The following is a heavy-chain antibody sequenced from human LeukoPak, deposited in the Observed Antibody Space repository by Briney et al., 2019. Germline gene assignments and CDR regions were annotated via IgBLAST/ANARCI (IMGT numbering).Heavy chain of an antibody. CDR3: ARAHYSESFGY. J-gene: IGHJ4*02. Sequence: GGSLRLSCAASGFIFDDYGMSWVRQAPGKGLEWVSGINWNGGSTGYADSVKGRFTISRDNAKNSLYLQMNSLRAEYTALYYCARAHYSESFGYWGQGTLVTVSS. CDR2: INWNGGST. CDR1: GFIFDDYG. V-gene: IGHV3-20*04. D-gene: IGHD1-26*01.